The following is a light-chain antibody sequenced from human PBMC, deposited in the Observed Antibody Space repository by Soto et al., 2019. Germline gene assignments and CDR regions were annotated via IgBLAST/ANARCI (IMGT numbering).Light chain of an antibody. CDR3: QQSYSPPWT. J-gene: IGKJ1*01. CDR1: QSISNW. CDR2: DAS. Sequence: DIQMTQSPSTLPASVGDRGTSTCRASQSISNWLAWYQQKPGTYPNLLIFDASTLESGVPSRFSGSGSGTEFTLTIGSRRPDNFATFYCQQSYSPPWTFGQGTKV. V-gene: IGKV1-5*01.